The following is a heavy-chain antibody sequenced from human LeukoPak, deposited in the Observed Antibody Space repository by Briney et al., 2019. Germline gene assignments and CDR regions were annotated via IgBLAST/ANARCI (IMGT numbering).Heavy chain of an antibody. D-gene: IGHD1-7*01. Sequence: SVKVSCKASGGTFSSYAISWVRQAPGQGLEWMGGIIPIFGTANYAQKFQGRVTITADESTSTAYMELSSLRSEDTAVYYCARRYNWNYVAYFDYWGQGTLVTVSS. J-gene: IGHJ4*02. V-gene: IGHV1-69*01. CDR3: ARRYNWNYVAYFDY. CDR2: IIPIFGTA. CDR1: GGTFSSYA.